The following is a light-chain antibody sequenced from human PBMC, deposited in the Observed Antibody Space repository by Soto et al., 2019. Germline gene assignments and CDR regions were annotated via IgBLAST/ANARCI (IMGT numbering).Light chain of an antibody. CDR1: QDISNY. CDR3: QQYDNLPT. Sequence: DIQMTHSPSSLSASLGDRVTITCQASQDISNYLNWYQQKPGKAPKLLIYDASNLETGVPSRFSGSGSGTDFTFTISSLQPEDIATYYCQQYDNLPTFGGGTKVDIK. CDR2: DAS. J-gene: IGKJ4*01. V-gene: IGKV1-33*01.